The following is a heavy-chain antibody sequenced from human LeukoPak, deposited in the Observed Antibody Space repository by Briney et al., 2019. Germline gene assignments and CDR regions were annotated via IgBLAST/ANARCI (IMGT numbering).Heavy chain of an antibody. Sequence: GGSLRLSCAASGFTFSSYGMDWVRQAPGKGLEWVACIRYDGSNKYYADSVKGRFTISRDNSKNTLNLQMNSLRAEDTAVYYCAKDPTHYRVWDYYETIGLSYWGQGTLVTVSS. J-gene: IGHJ4*02. CDR2: IRYDGSNK. D-gene: IGHD3-22*01. CDR3: AKDPTHYRVWDYYETIGLSY. CDR1: GFTFSSYG. V-gene: IGHV3-30*02.